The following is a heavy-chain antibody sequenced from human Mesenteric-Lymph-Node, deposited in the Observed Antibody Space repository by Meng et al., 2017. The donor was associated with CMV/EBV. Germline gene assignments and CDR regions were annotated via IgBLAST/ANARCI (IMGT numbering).Heavy chain of an antibody. J-gene: IGHJ4*02. CDR1: GFNVRDKY. CDR2: IYRGDNT. Sequence: VHWVGVGGGLVQPGGSLRLSCAASGFNVRDKYMSWVRQAPGKGLEWVCIIYRGDNTYYIDSVKDRFTVSRDNSKNTMYLQMNSLRVEDTAVYYCTGDSVSNPNLDYWGQGTLVTVSS. D-gene: IGHD3-10*01. CDR3: TGDSVSNPNLDY. V-gene: IGHV3-66*01.